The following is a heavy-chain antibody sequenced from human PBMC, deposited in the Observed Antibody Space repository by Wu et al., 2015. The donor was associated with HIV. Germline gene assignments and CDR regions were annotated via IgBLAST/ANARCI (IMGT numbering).Heavy chain of an antibody. CDR3: ARVEFRGRYSSDY. J-gene: IGHJ4*02. CDR1: GYSFNGYY. Sequence: QVQLVQSGAEVKKPGASVKVSCKASGYSFNGYYIHWVRQAPGQGLEWMGWINPNSGDTHYAQKFQDRVTMTRDTSISTAYMELSRLRSDDTAMYYCARVEFRGRYSSDYWGQGTLVTVSS. D-gene: IGHD1-26*01. V-gene: IGHV1-2*02. CDR2: INPNSGDT.